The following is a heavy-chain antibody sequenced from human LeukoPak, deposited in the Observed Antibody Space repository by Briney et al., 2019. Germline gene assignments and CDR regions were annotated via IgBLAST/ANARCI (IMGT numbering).Heavy chain of an antibody. V-gene: IGHV3-11*04. CDR1: GFTFSDYY. CDR2: ISSSGSTI. CDR3: ARDHYYGSGSYDY. Sequence: GGSLRLSCAASGFTFSDYYMSWIRQAPGKGLEWVSYISSSGSTIYYADSVKGRFTVSRDNAKNSLYVQMNSLRAEDTAVYYCARDHYYGSGSYDYWGQGTLVTVSS. J-gene: IGHJ4*02. D-gene: IGHD3-10*01.